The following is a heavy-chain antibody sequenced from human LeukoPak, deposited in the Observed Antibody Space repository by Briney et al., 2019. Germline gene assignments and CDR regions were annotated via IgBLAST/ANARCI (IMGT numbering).Heavy chain of an antibody. Sequence: GRSLRLSCEASGFTFTNYDMHWVRQAPGKGLEWVAVTSYDGSNKYYADSVKGRFTISRDNSKNTLNLQMNSLRTEDTAVFYCAKPRDIDSWAFDVWGQGTMVTVSS. CDR3: AKPRDIDSWAFDV. V-gene: IGHV3-30*18. J-gene: IGHJ3*01. CDR2: TSYDGSNK. D-gene: IGHD2-15*01. CDR1: GFTFTNYD.